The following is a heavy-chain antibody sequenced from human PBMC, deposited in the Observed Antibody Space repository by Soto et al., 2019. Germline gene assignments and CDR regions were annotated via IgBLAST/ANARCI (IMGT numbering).Heavy chain of an antibody. J-gene: IGHJ4*02. CDR2: SNHVGST. V-gene: IGHV4-34*01. CDR1: GGSFSGFY. Sequence: QVQLQQWGAGLLKPSENLSLTCAVYGGSFSGFYWSWIRQPPGKGLEWIGESNHVGSTNYNPSLKSRVTMSVDPSKNQLSLRLTSVTAADTALYYCARVLIAGVTTDWGQGTLVIVSS. CDR3: ARVLIAGVTTD. D-gene: IGHD5-18*01.